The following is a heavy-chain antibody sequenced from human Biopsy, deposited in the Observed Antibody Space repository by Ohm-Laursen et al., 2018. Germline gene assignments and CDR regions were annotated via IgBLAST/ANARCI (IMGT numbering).Heavy chain of an antibody. D-gene: IGHD6-19*01. J-gene: IGHJ3*02. CDR3: ARSGWPENDAFDI. CDR2: IYSGGST. Sequence: SLRLFCAASGFTVSSNYMSWVRQAPGKGLEWVSVIYSGGSTYYADSVKGRFTISRDNSKNTLYLQMNSLRAEGTAVYYCARSGWPENDAFDIWGQGTMVTVSS. CDR1: GFTVSSNY. V-gene: IGHV3-53*01.